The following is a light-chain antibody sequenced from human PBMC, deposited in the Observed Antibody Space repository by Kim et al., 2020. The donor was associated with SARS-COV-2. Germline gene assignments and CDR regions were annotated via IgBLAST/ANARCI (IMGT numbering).Light chain of an antibody. J-gene: IGLJ1*01. CDR3: SSYAGSNNV. CDR2: EVT. V-gene: IGLV2-8*01. Sequence: QSALTQPPSASGSPGQSVTLSCTGTSSDVGGYNYVSWYQQHPGKAPKLMIYEVTKRPSGVPDRFSGSKSGNTASLTVSGLQAEDEADYYCSSYAGSNNVFGTGTKVTVL. CDR1: SSDVGGYNY.